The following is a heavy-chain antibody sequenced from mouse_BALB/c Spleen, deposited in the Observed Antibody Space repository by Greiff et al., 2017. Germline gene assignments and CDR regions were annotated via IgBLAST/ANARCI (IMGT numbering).Heavy chain of an antibody. J-gene: IGHJ2*01. Sequence: LQQPGSELVRPGASVKLSCKASGYTFTSYWMHWVKQRHGQGLEWIGNIYPGSGSTNYDEKFKSKGTLTVDTSSSTAYMHLSSLTSEDSAVYYCTIYYGNYFDYWGQGTTLTVSS. CDR3: TIYYGNYFDY. CDR1: GYTFTSYW. D-gene: IGHD2-1*01. CDR2: IYPGSGST. V-gene: IGHV1S22*01.